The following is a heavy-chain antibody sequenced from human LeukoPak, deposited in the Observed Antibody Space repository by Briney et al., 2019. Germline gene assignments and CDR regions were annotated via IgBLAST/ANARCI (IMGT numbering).Heavy chain of an antibody. CDR2: IDRDGSRI. J-gene: IGHJ4*02. CDR3: VRGNDYGGPHY. Sequence: TGGSLRLSCAGSGFPFSDHYMDWVRQAPGEGLVWVSRIDRDGSRINYADSVKGRFSISRDNGKNTLFLQMNSLRAEDAAVYYCVRGNDYGGPHYWGQGTLVTVSS. V-gene: IGHV3-74*01. D-gene: IGHD4-23*01. CDR1: GFPFSDHY.